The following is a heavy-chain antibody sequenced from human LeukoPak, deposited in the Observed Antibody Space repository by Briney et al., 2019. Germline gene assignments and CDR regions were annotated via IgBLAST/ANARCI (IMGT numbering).Heavy chain of an antibody. CDR1: GFTFSSYA. Sequence: GGSLRLACAASGFTFSSYAMNWVRQAPGKGLEWVSDISGSGGSTYYADSVKGRFTISRDNSKNTVFLQMNSLRAEDTAIYYCARDEASWYFDLWGRGTLVTVSS. CDR3: ARDEASWYFDL. CDR2: ISGSGGST. V-gene: IGHV3-23*01. J-gene: IGHJ2*01.